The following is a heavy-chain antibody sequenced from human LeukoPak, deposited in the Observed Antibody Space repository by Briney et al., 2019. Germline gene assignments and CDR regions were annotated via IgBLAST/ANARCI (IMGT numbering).Heavy chain of an antibody. V-gene: IGHV1-18*01. CDR2: ISAYNGDT. J-gene: IGHJ4*02. CDR1: GHTFTHYG. CDR3: ARDPTNTSGRYVYFDY. D-gene: IGHD6-19*01. Sequence: GSVKVSCKTFGHTFTHYGFSWVRQAPGQGLEWMGWISAYNGDTHYAQNLQGRVTMTSDTSTSTVYMELRSLRSDDTAVYYCARDPTNTSGRYVYFDYWGQGTLVTVSS.